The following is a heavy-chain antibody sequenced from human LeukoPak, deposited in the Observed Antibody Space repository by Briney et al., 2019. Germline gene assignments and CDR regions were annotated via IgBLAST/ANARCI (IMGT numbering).Heavy chain of an antibody. CDR3: AREGKQWLETYYYYYYGMDV. J-gene: IGHJ6*02. Sequence: SVKVSCKASGGTFSSYAISWVRQAPGQGLEWMGGIIPIFGTANYAQKFQGRVTITADESTSTAYMELSRLRSDDTAVYYCAREGKQWLETYYYYYYGMDVWGQGTTVTVSS. CDR2: IIPIFGTA. V-gene: IGHV1-69*13. CDR1: GGTFSSYA. D-gene: IGHD6-19*01.